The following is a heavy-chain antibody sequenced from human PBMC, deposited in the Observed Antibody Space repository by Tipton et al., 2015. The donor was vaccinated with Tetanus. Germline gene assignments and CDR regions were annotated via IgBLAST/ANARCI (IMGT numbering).Heavy chain of an antibody. CDR2: VSDSGST. V-gene: IGHV4-61*01. CDR1: GAPVTSGRHH. D-gene: IGHD4-23*01. CDR3: ARDSSLGSNSWAFDL. J-gene: IGHJ3*01. Sequence: TLSLTCSVSGAPVTSGRHHWSWIRLAPGRGLEWIGFVSDSGSTNYNPSVRGRVAISLDTSKNQFSLELTSVTAADAAIYVCARDSSLGSNSWAFDLWGRGTTVTVSS.